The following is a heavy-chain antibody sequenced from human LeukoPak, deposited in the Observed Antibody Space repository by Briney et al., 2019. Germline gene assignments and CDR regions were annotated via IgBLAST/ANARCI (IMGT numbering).Heavy chain of an antibody. D-gene: IGHD2-8*01. Sequence: GGSLRLSCAASGFTFSSYWMSWVRQAPGKGLEWVAVIWYDGSNKYYADSVKGRFTISRDNSKNTLYLQMNSLRAEDTAVYYCARDNDPVALFLDYWGQGTLVTVSS. CDR1: GFTFSSYW. CDR3: ARDNDPVALFLDY. V-gene: IGHV3-33*08. J-gene: IGHJ4*02. CDR2: IWYDGSNK.